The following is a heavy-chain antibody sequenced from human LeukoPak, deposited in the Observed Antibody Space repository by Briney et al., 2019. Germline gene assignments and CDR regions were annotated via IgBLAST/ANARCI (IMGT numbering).Heavy chain of an antibody. D-gene: IGHD2-2*01. V-gene: IGHV3-33*01. CDR2: IWYDGSNK. Sequence: PGGSLRLSCAASGLTFSSYGMHWVRQAPGKGLEWVAVIWYDGSNKYYADSVKGRFTISRDNSKNTLYLQMNSLRAEDTAVYYCARDAYCSSTSCYEIDYWGQGTLVTVSS. CDR3: ARDAYCSSTSCYEIDY. CDR1: GLTFSSYG. J-gene: IGHJ4*02.